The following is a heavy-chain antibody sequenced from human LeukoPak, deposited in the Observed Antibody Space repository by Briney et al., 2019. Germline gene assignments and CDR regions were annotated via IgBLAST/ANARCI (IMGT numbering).Heavy chain of an antibody. Sequence: SETLSLTCAAHGGSFSGYFWSWTRQPPGKGLEWIGSIYYSGRTYYNPSLKSRVTISVDTSKNQFSLKLSSVTAADTALYYCARDYGGWYYFDYWGQGTLVTVSS. D-gene: IGHD6-19*01. CDR2: IYYSGRT. V-gene: IGHV4-34*01. CDR1: GGSFSGYF. J-gene: IGHJ4*02. CDR3: ARDYGGWYYFDY.